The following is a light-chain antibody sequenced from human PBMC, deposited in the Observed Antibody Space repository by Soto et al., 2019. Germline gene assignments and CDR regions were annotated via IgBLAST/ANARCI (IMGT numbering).Light chain of an antibody. V-gene: IGKV3-20*01. CDR3: QHYGSSSWT. Sequence: EIVLTQSPGTLSLSPGERATLSCRASQSVSSSYLAWYQQKPGQAPRLLIYGASSRATGIPDRFSGSGSVTDFTLTISRLEPEDFAVYYCQHYGSSSWTFGQGTKVEVK. CDR2: GAS. CDR1: QSVSSSY. J-gene: IGKJ1*01.